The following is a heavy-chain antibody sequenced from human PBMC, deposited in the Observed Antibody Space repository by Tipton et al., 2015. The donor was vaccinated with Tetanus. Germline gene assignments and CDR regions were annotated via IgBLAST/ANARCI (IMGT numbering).Heavy chain of an antibody. D-gene: IGHD4-17*01. CDR3: ARPSTTVTPRAFDV. CDR1: GASMSSSSYY. V-gene: IGHV4-39*01. Sequence: TLSLICNVSGASMSSSSYYWDWIRQPPGKGLEWIGSIYYSGSSYYNPSLESRVTISLDTSKNRFSLKLTSVTAADAAVYYCARPSTTVTPRAFDVWGQGTMVTVSS. J-gene: IGHJ3*01. CDR2: IYYSGSS.